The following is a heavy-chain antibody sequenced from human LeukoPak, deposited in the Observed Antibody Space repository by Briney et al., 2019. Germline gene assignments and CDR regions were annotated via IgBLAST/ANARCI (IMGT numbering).Heavy chain of an antibody. CDR3: ARPVEMATTADAFDI. D-gene: IGHD5-24*01. V-gene: IGHV4-59*12. CDR1: GGSISSYY. Sequence: SETLSLTCTVSGGSISSYYWSWIRQPPGKGLEWIGYIYYSGSTNYNPSLKSRVTISVDTSKNQFSLKLSSVTAADTAVYYCARPVEMATTADAFDIWGQGTMATVSS. J-gene: IGHJ3*02. CDR2: IYYSGST.